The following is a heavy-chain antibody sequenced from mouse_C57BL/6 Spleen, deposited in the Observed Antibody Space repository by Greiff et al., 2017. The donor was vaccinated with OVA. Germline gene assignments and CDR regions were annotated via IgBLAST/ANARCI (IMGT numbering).Heavy chain of an antibody. CDR1: GYAFSSYW. D-gene: IGHD2-3*01. J-gene: IGHJ4*01. V-gene: IGHV1-80*01. CDR2: IYPGDGDT. CDR3: ARSSSMGYAMDY. Sequence: QVQLKESGAELVKPGASVKISCKASGYAFSSYWMNWVKQRPGKGLEWIGQIYPGDGDTNYNGKFKGKATLTADNSSSTAYMQLSSLTSEDSAVYFCARSSSMGYAMDYWGQGTSVTVSS.